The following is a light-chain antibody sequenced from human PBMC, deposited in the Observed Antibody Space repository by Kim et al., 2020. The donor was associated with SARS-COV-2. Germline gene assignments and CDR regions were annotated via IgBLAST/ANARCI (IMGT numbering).Light chain of an antibody. CDR2: EVN. Sequence: QSALTQPPSASGSPGQSVTISCTGTNSDVGGYNYVSWYQQHPDKAPKLMIYEVNRRPSGVPDRFSGSKSGNTASLIVSGLQAEDEAHYYCSSYAASNNLVFGGGTQLTVL. J-gene: IGLJ3*02. CDR3: SSYAASNNLV. CDR1: NSDVGGYNY. V-gene: IGLV2-8*01.